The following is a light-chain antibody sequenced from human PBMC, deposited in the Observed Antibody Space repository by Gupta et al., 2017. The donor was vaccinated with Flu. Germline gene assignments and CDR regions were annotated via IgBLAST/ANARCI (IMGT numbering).Light chain of an antibody. V-gene: IGKV2-30*01. CDR1: ERLVEMDGNKY. J-gene: IGKJ1*01. CDR3: KHEINCPWP. Sequence: DVVMTQSPLSLTVTLGQSASISCTSSERLVEMDGNKYLHWFQQRPGHSPRRLINKVSNRDSGVPDSFSGSGSGTEFTLKISRGEAEDVGVYYCKHEINCPWPFGQGTKVEI. CDR2: KVS.